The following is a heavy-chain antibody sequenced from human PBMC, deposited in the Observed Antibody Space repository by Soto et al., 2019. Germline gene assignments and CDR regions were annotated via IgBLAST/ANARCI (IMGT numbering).Heavy chain of an antibody. J-gene: IGHJ6*02. CDR3: ARDRIAAAGRHHYYDHAMDV. CDR2: ISAYNGNT. V-gene: IGHV1-18*01. Sequence: QVQLVQSGAEVKKPGASVKVSCKASGYTFTSYGISWVRQAPGQGLEWMGWISAYNGNTNYAQKLQGRVTMTTDTSXXPXYXXLRGLRSDDQDGYSCARDRIAAAGRHHYYDHAMDVWGPGTTVTVSS. D-gene: IGHD6-13*01. CDR1: GYTFTSYG.